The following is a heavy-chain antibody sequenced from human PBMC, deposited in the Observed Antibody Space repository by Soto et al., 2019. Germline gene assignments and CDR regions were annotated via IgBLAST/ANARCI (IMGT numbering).Heavy chain of an antibody. J-gene: IGHJ6*02. CDR1: GITFSSYA. CDR2: ISGSGGST. V-gene: IGHV3-23*01. Sequence: GSLRLSCAASGITFSSYAMSWVRQAPGKGLEWVSAISGSGGSTYYADSVKGRFTISRDNSKNTLYLQMNSLRAEDTAVYYCARDLIEDYYGMDVWGQGTTVTVSS. CDR3: ARDLIEDYYGMDV. D-gene: IGHD2-21*01.